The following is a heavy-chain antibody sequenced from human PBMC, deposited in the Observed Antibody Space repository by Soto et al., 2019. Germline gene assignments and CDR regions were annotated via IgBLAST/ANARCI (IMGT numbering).Heavy chain of an antibody. CDR2: IIPIFGTA. V-gene: IGHV1-69*13. CDR1: GGTFSSYA. D-gene: IGHD6-13*01. J-gene: IGHJ6*02. CDR3: ARVGGSSWYSPMDV. Sequence: GASVNVSCKASGGTFSSYAISWVRQAPGQGLEWMGGIIPIFGTANYAQKFQGRVTVTADESTSTAYMELSSLRSEDTAVYYCARVGGSSWYSPMDVWGQGTTVTVSS.